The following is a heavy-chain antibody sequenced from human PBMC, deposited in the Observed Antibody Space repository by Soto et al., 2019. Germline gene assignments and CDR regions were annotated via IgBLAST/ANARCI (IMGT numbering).Heavy chain of an antibody. Sequence: SVKVSCKASGGTFSSYAISWVRQAPGQGLEWMGGIIPIFGTANYAQKFQGRVTITADESTSTAYMELSSLRSEDTAVYYCARDRGIAAAGPYYYGMDVWGQGTTVTVSS. CDR1: GGTFSSYA. CDR2: IIPIFGTA. V-gene: IGHV1-69*13. CDR3: ARDRGIAAAGPYYYGMDV. D-gene: IGHD6-13*01. J-gene: IGHJ6*02.